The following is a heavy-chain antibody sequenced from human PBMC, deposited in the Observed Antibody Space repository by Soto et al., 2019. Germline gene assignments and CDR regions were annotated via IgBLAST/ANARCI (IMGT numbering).Heavy chain of an antibody. V-gene: IGHV1-18*01. CDR2: ISANNGNT. Sequence: LVHSETEVKKPGASVNVSCTASGYTFTSYTISWVRQAPGQGLEWMGWISANNGNTEFAQKFQDRLTMIADTTTSTAYLELRNLRPDDTAVYYCARSLPWFDPWGQGTLVAVSS. J-gene: IGHJ5*02. CDR1: GYTFTSYT. CDR3: ARSLPWFDP.